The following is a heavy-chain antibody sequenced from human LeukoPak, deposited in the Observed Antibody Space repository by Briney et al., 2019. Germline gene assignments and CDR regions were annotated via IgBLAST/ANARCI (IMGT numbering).Heavy chain of an antibody. V-gene: IGHV1-24*01. Sequence: ASVTVSFTVSGYTLTELSMHWVRQAPGKGLEWMGGFDPEDGETIYAQKFQGRVTMTEDTSTDTAYMELSSLRSEDAAVYYCATGRATTVTYFDYWGQGTLVTVSS. CDR2: FDPEDGET. CDR1: GYTLTELS. D-gene: IGHD4-17*01. J-gene: IGHJ4*02. CDR3: ATGRATTVTYFDY.